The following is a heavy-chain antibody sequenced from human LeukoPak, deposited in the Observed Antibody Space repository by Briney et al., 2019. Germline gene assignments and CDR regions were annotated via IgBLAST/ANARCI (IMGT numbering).Heavy chain of an antibody. D-gene: IGHD1-1*01. CDR3: ARRRGTILNFDY. J-gene: IGHJ4*02. Sequence: ASVKVSCKASGYTFSSYGFSWVRQAPGQGLEWMGWINAYNGNTNYAQNLQGRVTMTTDTSTSTAYMELRSLRSDDTAVYYCARRRGTILNFDYWGQGTLVTVSS. V-gene: IGHV1-18*01. CDR2: INAYNGNT. CDR1: GYTFSSYG.